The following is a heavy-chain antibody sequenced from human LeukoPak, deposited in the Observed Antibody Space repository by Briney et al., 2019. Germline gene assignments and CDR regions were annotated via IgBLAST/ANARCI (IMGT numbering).Heavy chain of an antibody. J-gene: IGHJ4*02. CDR1: GFTFSSYA. Sequence: HPGGSLRLSCAASGFTFSSYAMHWVRQAPGKGLEWVAVISYDGRNKYYADSVKGRFTISRDNSKNTLYLQMNSLRAEDTAVYYCARLRGLDYWGQGTLVTVSS. V-gene: IGHV3-30*04. CDR2: ISYDGRNK. CDR3: ARLRGLDY. D-gene: IGHD3-10*01.